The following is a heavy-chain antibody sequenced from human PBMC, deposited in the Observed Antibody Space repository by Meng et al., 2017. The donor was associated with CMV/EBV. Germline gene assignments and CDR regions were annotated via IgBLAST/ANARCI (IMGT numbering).Heavy chain of an antibody. CDR1: GFTVSSNY. V-gene: IGHV3-66*04. Sequence: EVEVVESGGGLVRPGGPLRLSCAASGFTVSSNYMSWVRQAPGKGLEWVSVIYSGGSTYYADSVKGRFTISRDNSKNTLYLQMNSLRAEDTAVYYCARRGGADYWGQGTLVTVSS. D-gene: IGHD3-10*01. CDR2: IYSGGST. CDR3: ARRGGADY. J-gene: IGHJ4*02.